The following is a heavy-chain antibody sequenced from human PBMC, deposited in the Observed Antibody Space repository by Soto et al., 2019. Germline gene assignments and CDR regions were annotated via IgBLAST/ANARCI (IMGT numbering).Heavy chain of an antibody. J-gene: IGHJ4*02. Sequence: QVQLQQWGAGLLKPSETLSLTCAVYGGSFSGYYWSWIRQPPGKGLEWSGESNHVGNTNYNPSLKSRVTMSVDPSKNQFSLRLTSVTAADTAVYSCARVLRAGVTTDWGQGTLVIVSS. CDR3: ARVLRAGVTTD. CDR1: GGSFSGYY. D-gene: IGHD5-18*01. CDR2: SNHVGNT. V-gene: IGHV4-34*01.